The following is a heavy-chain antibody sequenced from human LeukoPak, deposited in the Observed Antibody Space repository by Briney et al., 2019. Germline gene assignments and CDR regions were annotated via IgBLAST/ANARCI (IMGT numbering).Heavy chain of an antibody. CDR1: GFTFSRYW. D-gene: IGHD5-12*01. CDR3: ARDSPGYGGYSY. V-gene: IGHV3-7*04. CDR2: IKEDGSAK. Sequence: PGGSLRLSCTASGFTFSRYWMTWVRQAPGKGLEWVANIKEDGSAKYYVDSMKGRFTISRDNAKNSLYLQMNSLRAEDTAVYYCARDSPGYGGYSYWGQGTLVTVSS. J-gene: IGHJ4*02.